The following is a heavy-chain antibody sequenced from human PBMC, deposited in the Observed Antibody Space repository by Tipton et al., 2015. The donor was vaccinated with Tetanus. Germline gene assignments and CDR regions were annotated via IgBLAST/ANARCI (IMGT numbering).Heavy chain of an antibody. V-gene: IGHV4-39*01. D-gene: IGHD2-15*01. CDR3: TRHVVVAVPRWFDP. J-gene: IGHJ5*02. Sequence: TLSLTCTVSGDSISSSDYYWGWIRQPPGEGLEWIASVYYDGSAYYNPSLKSRITISIDTSRSQFSLKLHSVTAADTAFYYCTRHVVVAVPRWFDPWGQGTLVTVSS. CDR1: GDSISSSDYY. CDR2: VYYDGSA.